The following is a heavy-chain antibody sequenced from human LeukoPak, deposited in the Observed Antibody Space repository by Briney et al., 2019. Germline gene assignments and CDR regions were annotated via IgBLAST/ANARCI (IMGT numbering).Heavy chain of an antibody. CDR2: ISSNGGST. V-gene: IGHV3-64*01. Sequence: GGSLRLSCAASGFTFSSYAMHWVRQAPGKGLEYVSAISSNGGSTYYANSVKGRFTISRDNSKNTLYLQMGSLRAEDMAVYYCARANRRSIVVVPARLEYYFDYWGQGTLVTVSS. CDR1: GFTFSSYA. CDR3: ARANRRSIVVVPARLEYYFDY. J-gene: IGHJ4*02. D-gene: IGHD2-2*01.